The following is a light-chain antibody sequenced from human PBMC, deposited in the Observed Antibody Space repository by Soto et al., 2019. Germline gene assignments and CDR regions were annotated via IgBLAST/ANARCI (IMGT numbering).Light chain of an antibody. V-gene: IGLV2-14*01. Sequence: QSVLTQPASMSGSPGQSITISWTGTSSDIGRYNFVSWYQHHPGKAPKLIIYEATKRPSGVSYRFSGSKSGNTASLTISGLQAEDEADYYCTSYTITSPYVFGTGTKVTVL. CDR1: SSDIGRYNF. CDR3: TSYTITSPYV. CDR2: EAT. J-gene: IGLJ1*01.